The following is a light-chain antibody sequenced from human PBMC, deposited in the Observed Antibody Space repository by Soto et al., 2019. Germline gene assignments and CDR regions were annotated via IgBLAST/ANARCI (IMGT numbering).Light chain of an antibody. V-gene: IGKV1-9*01. CDR2: EAS. J-gene: IGKJ1*01. Sequence: DIQLTQSPSFLSASVGDRVTITCRASQGINSYLAWYQQKPRTAPELLIYEASTLQSGVPSRFSGSGSGTEFTITISSLQPEDFANYYCQQVNSYPRTFGQGTKVEIK. CDR1: QGINSY. CDR3: QQVNSYPRT.